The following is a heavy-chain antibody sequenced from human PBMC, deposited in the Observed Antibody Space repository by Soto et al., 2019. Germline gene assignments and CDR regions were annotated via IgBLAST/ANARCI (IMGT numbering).Heavy chain of an antibody. D-gene: IGHD2-15*01. CDR1: GFTFSNAW. CDR3: TTYNNEQDIVVVVAATEYFQH. Sequence: EVQLVESGGGLVKPGGSLRLSCAASGFTFSNAWMSWVRQAPGKGLEWVGRIKSKTDGGTTDYAAPVKGRFTISRDDSKNTLYLQMNSLKTEDTAVYYCTTYNNEQDIVVVVAATEYFQHWGQGTLVTDSS. V-gene: IGHV3-15*01. J-gene: IGHJ1*01. CDR2: IKSKTDGGTT.